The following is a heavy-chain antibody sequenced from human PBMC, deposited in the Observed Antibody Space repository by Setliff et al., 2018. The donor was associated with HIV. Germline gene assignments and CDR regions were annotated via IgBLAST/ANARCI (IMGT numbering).Heavy chain of an antibody. J-gene: IGHJ4*01. CDR2: INPSGGST. CDR3: ARNQGDSSGWYAGDY. D-gene: IGHD6-19*01. CDR1: GYTFTRYF. V-gene: IGHV1-46*01. Sequence: ASVKVSCKASGYTFTRYFMHCVRQAPGQGLEWLGMINPSGGSTWYAQKFRGRVTMTRDTSTSTVYMDLRNLRSEDTAVYYCARNQGDSSGWYAGDYWGHGTLVTAPQ.